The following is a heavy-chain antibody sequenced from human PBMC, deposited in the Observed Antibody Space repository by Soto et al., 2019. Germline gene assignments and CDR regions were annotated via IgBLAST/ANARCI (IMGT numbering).Heavy chain of an antibody. CDR1: GYTFSSYS. V-gene: IGHV1-18*01. Sequence: QIQMVQSGAEVKQPGASVKISCKTSGYTFSSYSINWVRQAPGQGLEWMAWISTTSGNTHYAERVHVCVAVTLDKAARTAFMEMWGLTSDDTAVYFCARDNGYYDFWGQGTLVTVSS. CDR3: ARDNGYYDF. CDR2: ISTTSGNT. D-gene: IGHD2-8*01. J-gene: IGHJ4*02.